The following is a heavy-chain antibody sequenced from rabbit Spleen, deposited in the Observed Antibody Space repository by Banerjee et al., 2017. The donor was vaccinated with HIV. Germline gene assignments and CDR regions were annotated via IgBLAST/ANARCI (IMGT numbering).Heavy chain of an antibody. CDR1: EIDFNSYG. J-gene: IGHJ6*01. D-gene: IGHD8-1*01. CDR3: ARDSGSRFSSYGMAL. V-gene: IGHV1S45*01. CDR2: IEGGSSAFS. Sequence: ELVESGGGLVQPGESLKLSCKASEIDFNSYGISWVRQAPGKGLEWIACIEGGSSAFSYFASWAKGRFTISKTSSTTVTLQMTSLTAADTATYFCARDSGSRFSSYGMALWGPGTLVTVS.